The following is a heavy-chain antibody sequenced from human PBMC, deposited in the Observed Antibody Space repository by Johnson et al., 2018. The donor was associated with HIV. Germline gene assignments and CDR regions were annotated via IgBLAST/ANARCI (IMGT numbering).Heavy chain of an antibody. D-gene: IGHD3-10*01. CDR2: ISYDGSNK. CDR3: ARHRRPSYYGSDSSRGSASDI. CDR1: GFTFSSYA. J-gene: IGHJ3*02. V-gene: IGHV3-30*04. Sequence: QVQLVESGGGVVQPGRSLRLSCAASGFTFSSYAMHWVRQAPGKGLEWVAVISYDGSNKYYADSVKGRFTISRDTSKNTLYLQMNSLRAEDTAVYYCARHRRPSYYGSDSSRGSASDIWGQGTMVTVSS.